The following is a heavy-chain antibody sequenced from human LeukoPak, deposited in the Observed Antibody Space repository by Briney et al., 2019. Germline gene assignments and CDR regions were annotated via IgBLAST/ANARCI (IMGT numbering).Heavy chain of an antibody. CDR2: IKQDGSER. CDR3: APLDAFDI. V-gene: IGHV3-7*01. CDR1: GFIFRSYW. Sequence: GGSLRLSCAASGFIFRSYWMSWVRQAPGKGLEWVANIKQDGSERKDVDSMKGRFTISRDNSKNTLYLQMSSLRAEDTAVYYCAPLDAFDIWGQGTMVTVSS. J-gene: IGHJ3*02.